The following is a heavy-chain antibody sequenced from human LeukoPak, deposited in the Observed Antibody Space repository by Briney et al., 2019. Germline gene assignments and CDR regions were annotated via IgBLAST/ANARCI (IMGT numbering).Heavy chain of an antibody. CDR2: IYTSGST. Sequence: SETLSLTCTVSGGSISSYYWSWIRQPAVKGLEWIGRIYTSGSTNYNPSLMSRVTMSVDTSKNQFSLKLSSVTAAGTAVYYCARLCGGDCYSYLENCCDPGGQGTLVTVSS. CDR3: ARLCGGDCYSYLENCCDP. V-gene: IGHV4-4*07. CDR1: GGSISSYY. D-gene: IGHD2-21*02. J-gene: IGHJ5*02.